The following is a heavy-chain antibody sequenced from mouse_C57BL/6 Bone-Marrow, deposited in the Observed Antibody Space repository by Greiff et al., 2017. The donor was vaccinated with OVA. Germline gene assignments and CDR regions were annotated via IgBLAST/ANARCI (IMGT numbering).Heavy chain of an antibody. CDR2: IWWDDDK. V-gene: IGHV8-8*01. Sequence: QVTLKVSGPGILQPSQTLSLTCSFSGFSLSTFGMGVGWIRQPSGKGLEWLAHIWWDDDKYYNPALKSRLTISKDTSKNQVFLKIANVDTADTATYYCARIETRGSETGTKGYFDYWGQGTTLTVSS. D-gene: IGHD4-1*01. CDR1: GFSLSTFGMG. CDR3: ARIETRGSETGTKGYFDY. J-gene: IGHJ2*01.